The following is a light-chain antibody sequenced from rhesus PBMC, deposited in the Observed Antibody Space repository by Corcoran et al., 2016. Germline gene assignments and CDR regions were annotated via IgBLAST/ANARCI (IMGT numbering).Light chain of an antibody. J-gene: IGKJ3*01. CDR3: QQYSSSPFT. V-gene: IGKV1-22*01. Sequence: GDTVTITCRASQSISSWLAWYQQKPGKAPKLQIYKASSLESGVPSRFSGSGSGTDFTLTISSLQSEDFATYYYQQYSSSPFTFGPGTKLDIK. CDR2: KAS. CDR1: QSISSW.